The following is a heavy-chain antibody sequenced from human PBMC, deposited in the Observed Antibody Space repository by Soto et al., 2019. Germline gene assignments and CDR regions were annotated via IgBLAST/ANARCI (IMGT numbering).Heavy chain of an antibody. CDR3: ARYGSGSFTPLIDY. CDR2: IKQDGSEK. V-gene: IGHV3-7*01. Sequence: GGSLRLSCAASGFTFSSYWMSWVRQAPGKGLEWVANIKQDGSEKYYVDSVKGRFTISRDNAKNSLYLQMNSLRAEDTAVYYCARYGSGSFTPLIDYWGQGTLVTVSS. J-gene: IGHJ4*02. D-gene: IGHD3-10*01. CDR1: GFTFSSYW.